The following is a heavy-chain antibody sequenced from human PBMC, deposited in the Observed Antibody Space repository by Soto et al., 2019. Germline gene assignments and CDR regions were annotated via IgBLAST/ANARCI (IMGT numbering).Heavy chain of an antibody. CDR3: TRTVTRYYYYYGMDV. V-gene: IGHV3-73*02. Sequence: EVQLVESGGGLVQPGGSLKLSCAASGFTFSGSAMHWVRQASGKGLEWVGRIRSKANSYATAYAASVKGRFTISRDDSKNTAYLQMNSLKTEDTAVYYCTRTVTRYYYYYGMDVWGQGTTVTVSS. CDR2: IRSKANSYAT. J-gene: IGHJ6*02. D-gene: IGHD2-21*02. CDR1: GFTFSGSA.